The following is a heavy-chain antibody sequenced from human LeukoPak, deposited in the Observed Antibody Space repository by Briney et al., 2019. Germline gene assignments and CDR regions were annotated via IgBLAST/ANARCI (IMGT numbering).Heavy chain of an antibody. CDR1: GFTFSSYG. Sequence: GGSLRLSCAASGFTFSSYGMHWVRQAPGKGLEWVAVISYDGSNKYYADSVKGRFTISRDNSKNTLYLQMNSLRAEDTAVYYCARDGLNHYYDSSGYYEDWGQGTLVTVSS. D-gene: IGHD3-22*01. J-gene: IGHJ4*02. V-gene: IGHV3-30*03. CDR2: ISYDGSNK. CDR3: ARDGLNHYYDSSGYYED.